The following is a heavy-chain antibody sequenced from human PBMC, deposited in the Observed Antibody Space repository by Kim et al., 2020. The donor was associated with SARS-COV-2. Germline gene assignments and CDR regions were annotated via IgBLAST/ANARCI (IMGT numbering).Heavy chain of an antibody. CDR2: IGSGGSPI. CDR3: ARVDIYYMDV. V-gene: IGHV3-48*03. CDR1: GFTFSSFE. J-gene: IGHJ6*03. Sequence: GGSLRLSCAASGFTFSSFEMNWVRQVPGKGLEWVSYIGSGGSPIYYADSVKGRFTISRDNAKNSLYLQMNSLRAEDTAVYYCARVDIYYMDVWGKGTTVTVSS.